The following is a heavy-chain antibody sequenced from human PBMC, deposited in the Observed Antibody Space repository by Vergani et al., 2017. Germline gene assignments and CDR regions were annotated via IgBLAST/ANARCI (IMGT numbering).Heavy chain of an antibody. CDR1: GFTFNQYG. CDR2: TWYDGNNK. J-gene: IGHJ6*02. Sequence: QVQLVESGGGVVQPGRSLRLSCAASGFTFNQYGMHWVRQAPGKGLEWVAVTWYDGNNKQYADSVKGRFTISRDNSKSTMYLQMNSLRAEDTAVYYCARKHISNYYDSSGYYYMGYYYGMDVWGQGTTVTVSS. D-gene: IGHD3-22*01. V-gene: IGHV3-33*01. CDR3: ARKHISNYYDSSGYYYMGYYYGMDV.